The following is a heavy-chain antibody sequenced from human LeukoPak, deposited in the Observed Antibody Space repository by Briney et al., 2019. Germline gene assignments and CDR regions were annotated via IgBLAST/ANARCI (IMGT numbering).Heavy chain of an antibody. Sequence: GASVKVSCKASGYTFTNYGLSWVRRAPGQGLEWMGWISNYNGNTNYAQKLQGRVIMTRDTSTSTAFMELRGLRSDDTAVYYCAKSRVRFGELFDGSDFWGQGTMVTVSS. CDR1: GYTFTNYG. D-gene: IGHD3-10*01. J-gene: IGHJ3*01. CDR2: ISNYNGNT. CDR3: AKSRVRFGELFDGSDF. V-gene: IGHV1-18*01.